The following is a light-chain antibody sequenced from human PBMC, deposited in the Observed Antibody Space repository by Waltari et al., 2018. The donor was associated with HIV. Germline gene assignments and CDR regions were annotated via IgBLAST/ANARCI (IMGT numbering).Light chain of an antibody. CDR1: SSDIGGYNY. CDR2: EVN. Sequence: QSALTQPASVSGSPGQSITISCTGTSSDIGGYNYFSWYQQHPGKATKLVSYEVNKRPAGISIRFSGSKSGNTASLTISGLQAEDDSDYYCTSYTSSDTWVFGGGTKLTVL. V-gene: IGLV2-14*01. CDR3: TSYTSSDTWV. J-gene: IGLJ3*02.